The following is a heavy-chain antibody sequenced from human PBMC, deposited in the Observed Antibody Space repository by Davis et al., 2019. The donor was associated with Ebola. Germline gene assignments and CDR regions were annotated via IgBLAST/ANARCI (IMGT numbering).Heavy chain of an antibody. CDR2: ISQSGST. J-gene: IGHJ4*02. Sequence: SETLSLTCAVSGDSISSSNWWSWVRQPPGKGLEWIGEISQSGSTNYNPSLKSRVTISVDKSKNQFSLKLSSVTAADTAVYYCARHTNYIWGSYDHWGQGTLVTVSS. CDR1: GDSISSSNW. CDR3: ARHTNYIWGSYDH. D-gene: IGHD3-16*01. V-gene: IGHV4-4*02.